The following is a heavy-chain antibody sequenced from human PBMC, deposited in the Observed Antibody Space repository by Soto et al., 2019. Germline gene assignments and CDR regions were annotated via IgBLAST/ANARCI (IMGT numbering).Heavy chain of an antibody. Sequence: GGSLRLSCAASGFTFSSYAMSWVRQAPGKGLEWVSAISGSGGSTYYADSVKGRFTISRDNSKNTLYLQMNSLRAEDTAVYYCAGSQDIVVYNWFDPWGQGTLVTVSS. V-gene: IGHV3-23*01. J-gene: IGHJ5*02. CDR2: ISGSGGST. CDR3: AGSQDIVVYNWFDP. D-gene: IGHD2-15*01. CDR1: GFTFSSYA.